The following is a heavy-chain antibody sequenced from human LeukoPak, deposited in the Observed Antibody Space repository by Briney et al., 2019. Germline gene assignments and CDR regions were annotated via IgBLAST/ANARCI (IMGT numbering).Heavy chain of an antibody. V-gene: IGHV1-2*02. Sequence: ASVKVSCKASGYTFTGYYMHWVRQAPGQGLEWMGWINPNSGGTNYAQKFQGRVTMTRDTSISTAYMELSRLRSDDTAVYYCARSDSTYYDFWSGYLDYWGQGTLVTVSS. CDR1: GYTFTGYY. CDR2: INPNSGGT. CDR3: ARSDSTYYDFWSGYLDY. J-gene: IGHJ4*02. D-gene: IGHD3-3*01.